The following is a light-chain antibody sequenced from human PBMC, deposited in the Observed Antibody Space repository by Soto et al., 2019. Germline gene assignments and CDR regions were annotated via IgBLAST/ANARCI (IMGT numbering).Light chain of an antibody. V-gene: IGKV3-15*01. CDR1: QSVSSK. CDR2: GAS. J-gene: IGKJ3*01. Sequence: EIVMTQSPATVSVSPGERATLSCRASQSVSSKLAWYQQRPGQAPRLLIYGASTRATGIPARFSGSGSGTEFTLTISSLQSEDFAVYYCHQYNEWSPRSITFGPGTKVDIK. CDR3: HQYNEWSPRSIT.